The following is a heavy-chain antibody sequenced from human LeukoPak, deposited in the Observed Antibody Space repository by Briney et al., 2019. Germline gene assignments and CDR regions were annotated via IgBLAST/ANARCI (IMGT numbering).Heavy chain of an antibody. CDR2: ISYDGKNE. CDR1: GFTFSSYG. D-gene: IGHD6-19*01. J-gene: IGHJ4*02. V-gene: IGHV3-30*18. CDR3: TKEKQWLTYYFGD. Sequence: GGSLRLSCAASGFTFSSYGIHWVRQAPGKGLEWVAVISYDGKNENYADSVKGRFTIARDNSKNTLYLQMNSLRAEGTAVYYCTKEKQWLTYYFGDWGQGTLVTVTS.